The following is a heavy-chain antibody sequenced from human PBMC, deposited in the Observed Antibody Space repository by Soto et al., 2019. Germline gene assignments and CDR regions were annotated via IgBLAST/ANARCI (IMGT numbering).Heavy chain of an antibody. CDR1: GGSIGGVGYS. CDR3: ARAQCYSGSGNYNNLMFDA. V-gene: IGHV4-30-2*01. CDR2: MYHSGTF. Sequence: PSETLSLTCAVSGGSIGGVGYSWSWIRQPPGGGLEWIGYMYHSGTFLKSPSLKTRLTMSLDMSKNQFSLTLNPMTAADTAVYYCARAQCYSGSGNYNNLMFDAWGQGIQVTVSS. J-gene: IGHJ5*02. D-gene: IGHD3-10*01.